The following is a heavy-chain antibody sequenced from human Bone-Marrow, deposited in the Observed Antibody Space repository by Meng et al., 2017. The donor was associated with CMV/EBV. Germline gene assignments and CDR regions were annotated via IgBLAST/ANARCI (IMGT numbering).Heavy chain of an antibody. CDR1: GFTFSSYS. J-gene: IGHJ4*02. CDR2: ISSSSSTI. D-gene: IGHD5-12*01. Sequence: GESLKISCAASGFTFSSYSMNWVRQAPGKGLEWVSYISSSSSTIYYADSVKGRFTISRDNAKNSLYLQMNSLRAEDTAVYYCANRYSGYEDVWYFDYWVQGTLVTVSS. CDR3: ANRYSGYEDVWYFDY. V-gene: IGHV3-48*04.